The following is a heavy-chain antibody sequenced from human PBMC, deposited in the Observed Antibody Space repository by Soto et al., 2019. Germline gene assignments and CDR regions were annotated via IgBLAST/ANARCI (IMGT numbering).Heavy chain of an antibody. CDR1: GGTFSSYT. CDR2: IIPILGIA. J-gene: IGHJ4*02. D-gene: IGHD4-17*01. CDR3: ARSRYGDYSTYFGY. V-gene: IGHV1-69*02. Sequence: QVQLVQSGAEVKKPGSSVKVSCKASGGTFSSYTISWVRQAPGQGLEWMGRIIPILGIANYAQKFQGRVTITADKSTSTAYMELSSLRSEYTAVYYCARSRYGDYSTYFGYWGQGTPVTVSS.